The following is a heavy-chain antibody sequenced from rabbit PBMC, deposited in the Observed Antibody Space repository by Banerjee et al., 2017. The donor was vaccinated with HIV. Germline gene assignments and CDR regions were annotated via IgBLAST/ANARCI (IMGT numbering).Heavy chain of an antibody. CDR1: GFSFSSSY. CDR2: IYNGDGST. D-gene: IGHD3-1*01. J-gene: IGHJ4*01. CDR3: TRDGNL. V-gene: IGHV1S47*01. Sequence: EESGGGLVQPEGSLTLTCTASGFSFSSSYNMCWVRQAPGKGLEWIACIYNGDGSTYYASWVNGRFTISRSTSLNTVTLQMTSLTAADTATYFCTRDGNLWGPGTLVTVS.